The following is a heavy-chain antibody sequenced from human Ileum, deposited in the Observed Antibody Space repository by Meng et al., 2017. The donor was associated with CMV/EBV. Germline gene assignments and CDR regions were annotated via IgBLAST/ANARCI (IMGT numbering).Heavy chain of an antibody. V-gene: IGHV3-30-3*01. CDR3: ARDSDTSDGGYYFEH. CDR1: GFSFSSYA. D-gene: IGHD3-22*01. J-gene: IGHJ4*02. CDR2: ISYDGSNK. Sequence: QVQLVEAGGGGVQPGRSLRLSCAASGFSFSSYAMYWVRQAPGKGLEWVAVISYDGSNKFYADSVKGRFTISRDNSKNTLYLQLNSLRAEDTAVYYCARDSDTSDGGYYFEHWGQGTLVTVPS.